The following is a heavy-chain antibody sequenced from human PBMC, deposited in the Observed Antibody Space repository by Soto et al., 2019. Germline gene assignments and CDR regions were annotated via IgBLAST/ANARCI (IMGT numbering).Heavy chain of an antibody. CDR2: ISGSGGST. D-gene: IGHD3-3*01. J-gene: IGHJ4*02. Sequence: GGSLRLSGAASGFTFSSYAMSWVRQAPGKGLEWVSAISGSGGSTYYADSVKGRFTISRDNSKNTLYLQMNSLRAEDTAVYYCAKDDGLRFLEWLLYPTTTFDYWGQGTLVTVSS. CDR3: AKDDGLRFLEWLLYPTTTFDY. V-gene: IGHV3-23*01. CDR1: GFTFSSYA.